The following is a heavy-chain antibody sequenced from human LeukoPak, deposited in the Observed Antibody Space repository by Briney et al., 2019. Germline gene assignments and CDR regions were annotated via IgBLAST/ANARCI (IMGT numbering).Heavy chain of an antibody. V-gene: IGHV4-39*01. J-gene: IGHJ4*02. CDR1: GAFLSDSSFY. CDR3: ARPCVADTWGGDFDY. Sequence: SETLSLTCTVSGAFLSDSSFYWAWIRQTPGRGLEWIGSIYQSGTTYYNPSLEIRLSISIDKSKNQFSLKVTSVTAADTGVYYCARPCVADTWGGDFDYWGQGTVVTVSS. CDR2: IYQSGTT. D-gene: IGHD3-16*01.